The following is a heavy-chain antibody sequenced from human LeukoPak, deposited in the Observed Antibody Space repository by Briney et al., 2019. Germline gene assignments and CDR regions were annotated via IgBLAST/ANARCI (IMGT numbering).Heavy chain of an antibody. V-gene: IGHV4-4*07. D-gene: IGHD5-18*01. Sequence: PSETLSLTCTVSVGSISSYYWSWIRQPAGKGLEWIGRIYSSGSINYNPSFKSRVTMSVDTSKNQFSLKLSSVTAADTAVYYCARDWGTAIRLHGFDIWGPGTMVTVSS. CDR1: VGSISSYY. J-gene: IGHJ3*02. CDR3: ARDWGTAIRLHGFDI. CDR2: IYSSGSI.